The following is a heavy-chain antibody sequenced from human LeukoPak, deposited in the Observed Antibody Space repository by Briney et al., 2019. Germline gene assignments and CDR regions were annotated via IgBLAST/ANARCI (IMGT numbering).Heavy chain of an antibody. CDR2: IYYSGST. D-gene: IGHD3-3*01. Sequence: SETLSLTCTVSGGSISSYYWSWIRQPPGKGLEWIGYIYYSGSTNYNPSLKSRVTISVDTSKNQFSLELSSVTAADTAVYYCAGYYDFWSGSLFPWGQGTLVTVSS. CDR3: AGYYDFWSGSLFP. CDR1: GGSISSYY. J-gene: IGHJ5*02. V-gene: IGHV4-59*08.